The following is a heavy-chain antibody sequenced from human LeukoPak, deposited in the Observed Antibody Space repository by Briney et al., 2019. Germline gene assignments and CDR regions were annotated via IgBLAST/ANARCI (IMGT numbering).Heavy chain of an antibody. D-gene: IGHD6-6*01. CDR1: GYTFTSYY. V-gene: IGHV1-46*01. CDR2: INPSVGSS. CDR3: ASAGIAARPSYYYYYMDV. Sequence: ASVKVSCKASGYTFTSYYLHWVRQAPGQGLEWMGIINPSVGSSSYAQKFQGRVTMTRDTSTSTVYMELSSLRSEDTAVYYCASAGIAARPSYYYYYMDVWGKGTTVTVSS. J-gene: IGHJ6*03.